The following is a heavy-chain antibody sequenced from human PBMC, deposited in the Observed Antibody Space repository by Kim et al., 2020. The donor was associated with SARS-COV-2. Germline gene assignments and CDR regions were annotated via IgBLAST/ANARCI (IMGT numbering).Heavy chain of an antibody. CDR3: ARGYSSSWYWAFDI. CDR1: GFTFSSYD. Sequence: GGSLRLSCAASGFTFSSYDMHWVRQATGKGLEWVSAIGTAGVTYYPGSVKGRFTISRENAKNSLYLQMNSLRAGDTAVYYCARGYSSSWYWAFDIWGQGTMVTVSS. V-gene: IGHV3-13*01. CDR2: IGTAGVT. J-gene: IGHJ3*02. D-gene: IGHD6-13*01.